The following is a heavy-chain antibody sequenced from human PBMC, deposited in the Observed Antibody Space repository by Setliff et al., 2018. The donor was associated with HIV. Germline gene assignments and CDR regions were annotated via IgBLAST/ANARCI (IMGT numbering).Heavy chain of an antibody. CDR1: GGSFSGFD. V-gene: IGHV4-34*01. CDR3: ARSRDARGWYFDL. J-gene: IGHJ2*01. D-gene: IGHD6-6*01. CDR2: INHSDFT. Sequence: SETLSLTCAVYGGSFSGFDWNWSWIRQPPGKGLGWIGEINHSDFTNYNPSLKSRITISVDTSKNQFSLKVSSVTAADAAVYYCARSRDARGWYFDLWGRGTLVTVSS.